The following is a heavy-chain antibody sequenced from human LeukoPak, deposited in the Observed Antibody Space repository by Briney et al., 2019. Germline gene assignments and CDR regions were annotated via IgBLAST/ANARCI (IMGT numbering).Heavy chain of an antibody. CDR2: ISGSGGST. CDR3: AKDSGGNGDY. J-gene: IGHJ4*02. Sequence: GGSLRLSCTTAGFRFGDYAMSWIRQAPGKGLEWVSAISGSGGSTYYADSVKGRFTISRDNSKNTLYLQMNSLRAEDTAVYYCAKDSGGNGDYWGQGTLVTVSS. D-gene: IGHD4-23*01. V-gene: IGHV3-23*01. CDR1: GFRFGDYA.